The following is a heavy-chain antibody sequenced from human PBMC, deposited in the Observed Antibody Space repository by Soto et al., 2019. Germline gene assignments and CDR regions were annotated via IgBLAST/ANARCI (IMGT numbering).Heavy chain of an antibody. D-gene: IGHD6-19*01. J-gene: IGHJ6*02. CDR2: ISGSGGST. CDR3: AKARGAVAGTNYYYGMDV. Sequence: EVQLLESGGGLVQPGGSLRLSCAASGFTFSSYAMSWVRQAPGKGLEWVSAISGSGGSTYYADSVKGWFTISRDNSKNTLYLQMNSLRAEDTAVYYCAKARGAVAGTNYYYGMDVWGQGTTVTVSS. V-gene: IGHV3-23*01. CDR1: GFTFSSYA.